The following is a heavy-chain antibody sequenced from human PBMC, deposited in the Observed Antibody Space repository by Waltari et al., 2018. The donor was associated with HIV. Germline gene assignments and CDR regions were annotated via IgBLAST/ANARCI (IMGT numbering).Heavy chain of an antibody. CDR3: ARDGHYFDSRPLDY. J-gene: IGHJ4*02. V-gene: IGHV3-30-3*01. D-gene: IGHD3-22*01. CDR1: GFTNRPDA. CDR2: ISYDGSNK. Sequence: QVQPVESGGGVVQPGRPLRLFCDASGFTNRPDALPWVRQAPGKGLEWVAVISYDGSNKYYADSVKGRFTVSRDNSRNTLYLQMNSLRTEDTAVYYCARDGHYFDSRPLDYWGQGTLVTVSS.